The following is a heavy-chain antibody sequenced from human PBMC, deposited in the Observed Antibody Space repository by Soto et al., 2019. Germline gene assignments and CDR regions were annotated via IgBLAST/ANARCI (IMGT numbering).Heavy chain of an antibody. D-gene: IGHD5-12*01. J-gene: IGHJ4*02. CDR1: GYSFTSYY. CDR3: TRPRRDGYNYGFDY. V-gene: IGHV1-46*01. Sequence: SVKVSCKASGYSFTSYYMHWVRQAPGQGLEWMGIINPGSGSPSYAQKFQGRVTMTRDTSKSTVYMELSSLRSEDTAVYYCTRPRRDGYNYGFDYWGQGTLAIVSS. CDR2: INPGSGSP.